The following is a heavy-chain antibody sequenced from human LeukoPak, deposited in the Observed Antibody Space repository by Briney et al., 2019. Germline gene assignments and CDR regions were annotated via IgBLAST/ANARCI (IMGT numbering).Heavy chain of an antibody. D-gene: IGHD3-10*01. CDR3: ARDRVGGGYYYGSGSLDY. CDR1: GFTFDDYA. V-gene: IGHV3-9*01. CDR2: ISWNSGNI. Sequence: PGGSLRLSCAASGFTFDDYAMHWVRQAPGKGLEWVSGISWNSGNIGYADSVKGRFTISRDNAKNSLYLQMNSLRAEDTAVYYCARDRVGGGYYYGSGSLDYWGQGTLVTVSS. J-gene: IGHJ4*02.